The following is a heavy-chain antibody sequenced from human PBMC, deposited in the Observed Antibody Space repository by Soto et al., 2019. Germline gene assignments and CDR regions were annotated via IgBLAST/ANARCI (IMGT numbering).Heavy chain of an antibody. J-gene: IGHJ4*01. CDR2: IIPLFGTT. Sequence: QVQLVQSGPEVKKPGSSVKVSCKASGGTFTSYIINWVRQAPGQGLEWMGGIIPLFGTTNYAQKFQDRVTITADESATTAYMDLSSLRSEATAVYYCAFFQRDYDYWGHGTLVTVSS. CDR1: GGTFTSYI. D-gene: IGHD2-21*01. CDR3: AFFQRDYDY. V-gene: IGHV1-69*12.